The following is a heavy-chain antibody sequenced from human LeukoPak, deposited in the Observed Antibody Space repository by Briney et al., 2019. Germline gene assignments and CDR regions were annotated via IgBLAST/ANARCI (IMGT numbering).Heavy chain of an antibody. CDR3: ARVPLAYCGGDCYPGGY. V-gene: IGHV3-64*01. Sequence: TGGSLRLSCAASGFTFSSYAMHWVRQAPGKGLEYVSAITSHGDNTYYANSVKGRFTISRDNSKNTLYLQLGSLRAEDTAVYYCARVPLAYCGGDCYPGGYWGQGTLVTVSS. CDR1: GFTFSSYA. CDR2: ITSHGDNT. J-gene: IGHJ4*02. D-gene: IGHD2-21*02.